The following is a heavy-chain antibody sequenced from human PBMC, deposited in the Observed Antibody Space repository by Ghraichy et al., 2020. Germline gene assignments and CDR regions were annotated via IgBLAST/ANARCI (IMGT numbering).Heavy chain of an antibody. V-gene: IGHV1-18*01. CDR1: GYVFRNFG. D-gene: IGHD1/OR15-1a*01. J-gene: IGHJ6*02. Sequence: ASMKVSCKTSGYVFRNFGITWVRQAPGQGLEWMGWISAYDGKTKYAQKIQGRVTMTTDKSTSTADMELRGLTSDDTAVYYCARVQEQRVYFYGIDVWGHGTTVTVSS. CDR3: ARVQEQRVYFYGIDV. CDR2: ISAYDGKT.